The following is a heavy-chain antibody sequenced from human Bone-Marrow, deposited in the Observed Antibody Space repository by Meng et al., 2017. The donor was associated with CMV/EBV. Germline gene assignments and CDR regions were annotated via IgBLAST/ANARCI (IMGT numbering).Heavy chain of an antibody. CDR2: ISSSSSYI. CDR3: AFYNSGSYIPSGGYFDY. Sequence: GGSLRLSCAASGFTFSSYSMNWVRQAPGKGLEWVSSISSSSSYIYYADSVKGRFTISRDNAKNSLYLQMNSLRAEDTAVYYCAFYNSGSYIPSGGYFDYWGQGTLVTVSS. V-gene: IGHV3-21*01. CDR1: GFTFSSYS. J-gene: IGHJ4*02. D-gene: IGHD1-26*01.